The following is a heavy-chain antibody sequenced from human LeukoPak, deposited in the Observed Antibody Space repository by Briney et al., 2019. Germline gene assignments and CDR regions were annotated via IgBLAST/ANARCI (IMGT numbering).Heavy chain of an antibody. J-gene: IGHJ4*02. CDR1: GFTFSSYS. CDR2: ITSSSSYI. CDR3: ARVYDHVWGSYRTENFDY. D-gene: IGHD3-16*02. Sequence: GGSLRLSCTASGFTFSSYSLIWVRQAPGKGLEWVSAITSSSSYIYYGDSVKGRFTISRDNAKNSLYLQMNSLRGEDTAVYYCARVYDHVWGSYRTENFDYWGQGTLVTVSS. V-gene: IGHV3-21*01.